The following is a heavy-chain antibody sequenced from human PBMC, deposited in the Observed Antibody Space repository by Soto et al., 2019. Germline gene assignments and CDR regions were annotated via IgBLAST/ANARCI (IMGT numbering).Heavy chain of an antibody. CDR2: LIPIFGAA. CDR1: GATFTNYV. D-gene: IGHD6-6*01. Sequence: QVQLVQSGAEVRTPGSSVKVSCKISGATFTNYVISWLRQAPGQGLEWMGGLIPIFGAANLAQKFQGRVTIPADESTSTVNMELSSLTSEDTAVYYCARGRSSPNFDPWGQGTLVTVSS. J-gene: IGHJ5*02. CDR3: ARGRSSPNFDP. V-gene: IGHV1-69*01.